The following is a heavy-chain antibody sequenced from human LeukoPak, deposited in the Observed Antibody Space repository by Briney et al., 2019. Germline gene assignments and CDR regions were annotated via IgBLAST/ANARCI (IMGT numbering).Heavy chain of an antibody. J-gene: IGHJ3*01. D-gene: IGHD6-13*01. Sequence: PGGSLRLSCAPSGFTFSDHYMDWVRQAPGKGLEWVGRSGNKPNSYTTEYAASVRGRFTISRDESKNSLDLQMNSLKTEDTAVYYCTRGYSGGNWYAFDLWGQGTMVAVSS. CDR3: TRGYSGGNWYAFDL. V-gene: IGHV3-72*01. CDR2: SGNKPNSYTT. CDR1: GFTFSDHY.